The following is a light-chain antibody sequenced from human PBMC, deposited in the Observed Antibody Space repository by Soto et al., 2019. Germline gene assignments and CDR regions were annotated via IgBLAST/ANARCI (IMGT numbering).Light chain of an antibody. J-gene: IGKJ4*01. CDR2: GAS. CDR1: ESINSN. Sequence: EIVMTQSPATLSVSPGERATLSCRASESINSNLAWYQQKPGQAPSLLIYGASARATGIPARFSGSGSGTEFTLPISSLQSKDFAVYYCQQYDNWPPLTFGGGTKVEIK. V-gene: IGKV3-15*01. CDR3: QQYDNWPPLT.